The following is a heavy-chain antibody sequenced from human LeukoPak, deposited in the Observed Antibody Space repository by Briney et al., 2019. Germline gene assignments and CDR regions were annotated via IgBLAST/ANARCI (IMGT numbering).Heavy chain of an antibody. D-gene: IGHD6-13*01. CDR1: GGSFSGYH. V-gene: IGHV4-34*01. Sequence: SETLSLTCAVYGGSFSGYHWSWIRQPPGKGLEWIGEINHSGSTNYNPSLKSRVTISVDTSKNQFSLKLSSVTAADTAVYYCARGPTTYSSSWFYYYYGMDVWGQGTTVTVSS. J-gene: IGHJ6*02. CDR2: INHSGST. CDR3: ARGPTTYSSSWFYYYYGMDV.